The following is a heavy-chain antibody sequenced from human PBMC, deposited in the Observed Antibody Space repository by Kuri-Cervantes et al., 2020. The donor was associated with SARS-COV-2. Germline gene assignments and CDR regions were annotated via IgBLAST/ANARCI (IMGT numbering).Heavy chain of an antibody. CDR3: ARGDDYSNPQRNYYYYMDV. CDR1: GGTFSSYA. V-gene: IGHV1-69*04. J-gene: IGHJ6*03. Sequence: SVKVSCKASGGTFSSYAISWVRQAPGQGLEWMGRIIPILGTANYAQKFQGRVTITADKSTSTAYMELSSLRSEDTAVYYCARGDDYSNPQRNYYYYMDVWGKGTTVTVSS. CDR2: IIPILGTA. D-gene: IGHD4-11*01.